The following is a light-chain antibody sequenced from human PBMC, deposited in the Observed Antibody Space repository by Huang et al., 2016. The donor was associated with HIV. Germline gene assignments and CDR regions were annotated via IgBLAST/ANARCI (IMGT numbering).Light chain of an antibody. CDR2: GAS. CDR3: QQYNNWLMYT. CDR1: QSVSSN. J-gene: IGKJ2*01. Sequence: EIVMTQSPATLSVSPGERATLSCRASQSVSSNLAWFQQKPGQAPRPLIYGASTRATGSPARFSGSGTGTEFTLTISSLQSEDFAVYYCQQYNNWLMYTFGQGTKLEIK. V-gene: IGKV3-15*01.